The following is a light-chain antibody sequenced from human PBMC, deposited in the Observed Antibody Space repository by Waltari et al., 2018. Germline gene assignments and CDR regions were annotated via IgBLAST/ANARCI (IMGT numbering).Light chain of an antibody. CDR1: ESVSNY. CDR3: QQGSILPLT. J-gene: IGKJ4*01. CDR2: DTS. V-gene: IGKV3-11*01. Sequence: EVVLTQSPVTLSLAAGERATLSCRASESVSNYLAWYQQKPGQSPRLLIYDTSKRATGIPARFSGSGYGTDFTLTINNLEAEDFALYYCQQGSILPLTFGGGIKVEIQ.